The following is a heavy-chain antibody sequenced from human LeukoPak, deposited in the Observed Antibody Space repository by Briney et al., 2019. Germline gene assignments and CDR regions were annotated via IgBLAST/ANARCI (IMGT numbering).Heavy chain of an antibody. CDR1: GYTFTTYW. J-gene: IGHJ1*01. CDR3: ARSPCGGDCYSGNFQH. D-gene: IGHD2-21*02. Sequence: GASLTISCPWSGYTFTTYWIGWVRPTPGRRLEWMGIINPGDYDTRDSSSFQGQVTISADKSINTAYLRWSSLKASDTAMYYCARSPCGGDCYSGNFQHWGQGTLVTVS. V-gene: IGHV5-51*01. CDR2: INPGDYDT.